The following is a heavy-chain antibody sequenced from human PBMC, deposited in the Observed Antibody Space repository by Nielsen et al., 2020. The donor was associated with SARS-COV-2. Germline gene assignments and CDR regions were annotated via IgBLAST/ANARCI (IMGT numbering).Heavy chain of an antibody. V-gene: IGHV4-30-2*01. CDR3: ARGGRITCGGVDDAFDI. J-gene: IGHJ3*02. D-gene: IGHD3-16*01. CDR2: IYHSGRT. CDR1: GGSISSGGYS. Sequence: SETLSLTCAVSGGSISSGGYSWSWIRQPPGKGLEWIGYIYHSGRTYYNPSLKSRVTISVDRSKNQFSLKLSSVTAADTAVYYCARGGRITCGGVDDAFDIWGQGTMVTVAS.